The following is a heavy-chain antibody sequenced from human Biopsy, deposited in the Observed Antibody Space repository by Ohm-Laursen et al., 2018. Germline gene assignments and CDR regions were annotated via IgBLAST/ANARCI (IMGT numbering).Heavy chain of an antibody. D-gene: IGHD3-9*01. V-gene: IGHV4-31*03. CDR2: ISYNERT. CDR3: VREPKTGTAEAWYFDL. CDR1: GASVKTSGYF. J-gene: IGHJ2*01. Sequence: TLSLICSVPGASVKTSGYFWAWIRQRPGKGLEWIGYISYNERTHYNPSLTSRLAISFDTSNNRISLQLRSVSVADTAVYYCVREPKTGTAEAWYFDLWGRGSPVTVPS.